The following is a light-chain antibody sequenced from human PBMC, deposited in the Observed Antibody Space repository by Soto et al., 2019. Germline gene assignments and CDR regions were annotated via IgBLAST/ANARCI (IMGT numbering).Light chain of an antibody. CDR2: EVS. J-gene: IGLJ2*01. V-gene: IGLV2-8*01. Sequence: QSALTQPPSASGSPGQSVTISCTGTSSDVGRYNYVSWYQQHPGKAPKLMIYEVSRRPSGVPDRFSGSKSGSTASLTVSGLQAEDEADYYCSSYAGSNIVVFGGGTKLTVL. CDR1: SSDVGRYNY. CDR3: SSYAGSNIVV.